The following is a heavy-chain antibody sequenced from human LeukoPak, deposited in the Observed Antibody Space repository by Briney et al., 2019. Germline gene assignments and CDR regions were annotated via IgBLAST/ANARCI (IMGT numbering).Heavy chain of an antibody. V-gene: IGHV3-21*01. J-gene: IGHJ4*02. CDR1: GFTFGSYS. Sequence: GGSLRLSCAASGFTFGSYSMNWVRQTPGKGLEWVSSITISSDKYYTDSVKGRFTISRDNAKNSLYPQMSSLKAEDTAVYYRAREISDCCYFDCWGQGTLVTVSS. D-gene: IGHD2-21*02. CDR2: ITISSDK. CDR3: AREISDCCYFDC.